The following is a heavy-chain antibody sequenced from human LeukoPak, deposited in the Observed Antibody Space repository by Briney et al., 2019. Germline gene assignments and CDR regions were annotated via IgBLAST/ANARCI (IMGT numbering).Heavy chain of an antibody. CDR1: GFTFSSYS. D-gene: IGHD6-13*01. Sequence: GGSLRLSCAASGFTFSSYSTNWVRQAPGKGLEWVSSISSSSSYIYYADSVKGRFTISRDNAKNSLYLQMNSLRAEDTAVYYCARAGYSSSWYDYYYYYMDVWGKGTTVTVSS. V-gene: IGHV3-21*01. J-gene: IGHJ6*03. CDR3: ARAGYSSSWYDYYYYYMDV. CDR2: ISSSSSYI.